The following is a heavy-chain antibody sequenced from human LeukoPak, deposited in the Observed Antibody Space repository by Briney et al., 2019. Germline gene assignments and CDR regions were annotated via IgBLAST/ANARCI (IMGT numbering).Heavy chain of an antibody. V-gene: IGHV3-23*01. D-gene: IGHD2-15*01. CDR3: AKVSGSGGTKYQPFDY. J-gene: IGHJ4*02. CDR2: ISGSGGST. Sequence: GGSLRLSCAASGFTFSNYAMNWVRQAPGKGLEWVSAISGSGGSTYYADSVKGRFTISRDNSKNTLYLQMNSLRAEDTAVYYCAKVSGSGGTKYQPFDYWGQGTLSPSPQ. CDR1: GFTFSNYA.